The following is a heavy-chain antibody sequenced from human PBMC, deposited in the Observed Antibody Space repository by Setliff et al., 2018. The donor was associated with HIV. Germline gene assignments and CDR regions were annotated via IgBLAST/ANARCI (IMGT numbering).Heavy chain of an antibody. D-gene: IGHD2-2*01. V-gene: IGHV4-59*01. CDR3: ARDPAEWQIVVVPAAHWYFDL. J-gene: IGHJ2*01. Sequence: PSETLSLTCSISGGSISFYYWNWLRQTPGKGLEWIAYTFDNGNTHYNPSLESRVTLSLDTSRNLFSLRLASVTAADTAVYYCARDPAEWQIVVVPAAHWYFDLWGRGTLVTSPQ. CDR2: TFDNGNT. CDR1: GGSISFYY.